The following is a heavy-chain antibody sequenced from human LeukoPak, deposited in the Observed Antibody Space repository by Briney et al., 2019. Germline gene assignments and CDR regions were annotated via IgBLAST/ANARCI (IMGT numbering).Heavy chain of an antibody. CDR1: GYTFTSYD. J-gene: IGHJ4*02. D-gene: IGHD6-19*01. V-gene: IGHV1-8*01. CDR3: ARDPWYSSGWEDY. CDR2: MNPNSGNT. Sequence: ASVKVSCKASGYTFTSYDINWVRQATGQGLEWMGWMNPNSGNTGYAQKFQGRVTMTRNTSMSTAYMELSSLRSEDTAVYYCARDPWYSSGWEDYWGQGTLVTVSS.